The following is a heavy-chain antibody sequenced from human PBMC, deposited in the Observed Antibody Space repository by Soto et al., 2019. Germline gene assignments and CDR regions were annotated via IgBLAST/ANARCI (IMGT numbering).Heavy chain of an antibody. CDR1: GGSFSGYY. Sequence: PSETLSLTCAVYGGSFSGYYWSWIRQPPGKGLEWIGEINRSGSTNYNPSLKSRVTISVDTSKNQFSLKLSSVTAADTAVYYCARGPGYSGYDEDYYYYGMDVWGQGTTVTVSS. V-gene: IGHV4-34*01. CDR3: ARGPGYSGYDEDYYYYGMDV. D-gene: IGHD5-12*01. J-gene: IGHJ6*02. CDR2: INRSGST.